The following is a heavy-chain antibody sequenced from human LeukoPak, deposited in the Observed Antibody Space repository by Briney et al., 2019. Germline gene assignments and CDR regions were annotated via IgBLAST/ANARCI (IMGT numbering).Heavy chain of an antibody. V-gene: IGHV5-51*01. J-gene: IGHJ4*02. CDR1: GYIFTNYW. D-gene: IGHD3-22*01. CDR3: ARHHYYYDSGPYPGHY. CDR2: IYPGDSDT. Sequence: GESLKISCKGSGYIFTNYWIAWVRQMPGKGLEWMGSIYPGDSDTRYSPSFQGQVTISVDKSISTAYLQWGSLKASDTAIYYCARHHYYYDSGPYPGHYWGQGTLVTVSS.